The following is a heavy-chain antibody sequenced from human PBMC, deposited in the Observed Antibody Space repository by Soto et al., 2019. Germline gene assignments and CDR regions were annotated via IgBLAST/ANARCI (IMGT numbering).Heavy chain of an antibody. V-gene: IGHV1-8*01. CDR2: MNPNSGNT. J-gene: IGHJ6*03. CDR1: GYTFTSYD. D-gene: IGHD2-15*01. Sequence: QVQLVQSGAEVKKPGASVMVSCKASGYTFTSYDINWVRQATGQGLEWMGWMNPNSGNTGYAQKFQGRVTMTRNTSISTAYMELSSLRSEDTAVYYCARERGEIVAVEYYYYYMDVWGKGTTVTVSS. CDR3: ARERGEIVAVEYYYYYMDV.